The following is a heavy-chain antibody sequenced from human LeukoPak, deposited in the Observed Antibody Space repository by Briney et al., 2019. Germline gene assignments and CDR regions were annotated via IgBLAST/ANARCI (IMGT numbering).Heavy chain of an antibody. Sequence: SETLSLTCTVSGGSISSSSYYWGGIRQPPGKGLEGIVSIYYSGSTYYNPSLKRRVTISVDTSKIQFSLKLSSVPAADRVVYYCARLGIMGAFDIWGPGKMVTVSS. CDR1: GGSISSSSYY. J-gene: IGHJ3*02. CDR2: IYYSGST. D-gene: IGHD3-16*01. V-gene: IGHV4-39*01. CDR3: ARLGIMGAFDI.